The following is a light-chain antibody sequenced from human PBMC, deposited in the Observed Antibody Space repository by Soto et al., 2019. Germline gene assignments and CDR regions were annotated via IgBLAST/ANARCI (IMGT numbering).Light chain of an antibody. Sequence: EIELMELPGHPFLSPREKANLSCKASHIVGSNYISWFQQKPGQPPRLLIYGASSRATGIPDRFSGGGSGTDFTLTISRLEPADVAVYFCQQYGSSRWTFGQGTKVDIK. CDR1: HIVGSNY. CDR2: GAS. V-gene: IGKV3-20*01. CDR3: QQYGSSRWT. J-gene: IGKJ1*01.